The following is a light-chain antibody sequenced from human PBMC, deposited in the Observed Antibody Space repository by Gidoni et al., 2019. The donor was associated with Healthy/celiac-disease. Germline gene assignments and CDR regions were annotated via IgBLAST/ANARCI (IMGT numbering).Light chain of an antibody. Sequence: QSVLTQPPSVSGAPGQGVTISCPGSSSNIGAGYVHWYQQLPGTAPKLLIYGNSNRPSGVPDRFSGSKSGTSASLAITGLQAEDEADYYCQSYDSSLSGYVFGTGTKVTVL. CDR2: GNS. V-gene: IGLV1-40*01. CDR3: QSYDSSLSGYV. J-gene: IGLJ1*01. CDR1: SSNIGAGYV.